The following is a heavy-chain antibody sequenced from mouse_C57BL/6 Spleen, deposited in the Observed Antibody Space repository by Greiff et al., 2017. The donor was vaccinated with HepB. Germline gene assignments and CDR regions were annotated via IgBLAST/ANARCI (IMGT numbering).Heavy chain of an antibody. CDR3: ARWLPVSLYYAMDY. J-gene: IGHJ4*01. V-gene: IGHV1-26*01. CDR1: GYTFTDYY. CDR2: INPNNGGT. Sequence: EVQLQQSGPELVKPGASVKISCKASGYTFTDYYMNWVKQSHGKSLEWIGDINPNNGGTSYNQKFKGKATLTVDKSSSTAYMELRSLTSEDSAVYYCARWLPVSLYYAMDYWGQGTSVTVSS. D-gene: IGHD2-2*01.